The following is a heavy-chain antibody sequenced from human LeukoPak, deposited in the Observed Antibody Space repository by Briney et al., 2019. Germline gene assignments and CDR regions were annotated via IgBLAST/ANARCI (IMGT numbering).Heavy chain of an antibody. CDR3: ARILDYGGNSVNAFDI. D-gene: IGHD4-23*01. J-gene: IGHJ3*02. CDR2: INPSGGST. V-gene: IGHV1-46*01. Sequence: ASVKVSCKASGYTLTPYYMHWVRQAPGQGLEWMGIINPSGGSTSYAQKFQGRVTMTRDMSTSTVYMELSSLRSEDTAVYYCARILDYGGNSVNAFDIWGQGTMVTVSS. CDR1: GYTLTPYY.